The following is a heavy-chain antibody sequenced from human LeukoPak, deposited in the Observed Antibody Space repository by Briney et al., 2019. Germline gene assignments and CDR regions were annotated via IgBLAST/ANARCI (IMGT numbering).Heavy chain of an antibody. CDR3: AREVGKNYDFWSGYYTGSDY. D-gene: IGHD3-3*01. CDR1: GYTFTSYG. V-gene: IGHV1-18*01. Sequence: ASVKVSCKASGYTFTSYGISWVRQAPGQGLEWMGWISAYNGNTNYAQKLQGRVIMTTDTSTSTAYMELRSLRSDDTAVYYCAREVGKNYDFWSGYYTGSDYWGQGTLVTVSS. J-gene: IGHJ4*02. CDR2: ISAYNGNT.